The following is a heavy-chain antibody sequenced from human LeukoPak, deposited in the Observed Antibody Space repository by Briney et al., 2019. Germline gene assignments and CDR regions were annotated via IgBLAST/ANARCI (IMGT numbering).Heavy chain of an antibody. Sequence: GSLRLSCAASGFTFSGYWMTWVRQAPGKGLEWVANMKQDGSEKYYVDSVKGRFTISRDNAKNSLYLQMNSLRAEDTAVYYCARDHGDYAHDYWGQGTLVTVS. J-gene: IGHJ4*02. V-gene: IGHV3-7*04. CDR3: ARDHGDYAHDY. CDR1: GFTFSGYW. D-gene: IGHD4-17*01. CDR2: MKQDGSEK.